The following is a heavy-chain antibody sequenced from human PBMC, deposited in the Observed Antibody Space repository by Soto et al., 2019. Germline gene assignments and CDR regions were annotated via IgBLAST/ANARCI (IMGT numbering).Heavy chain of an antibody. CDR2: INYSGST. D-gene: IGHD2-15*01. J-gene: IGHJ3*02. CDR1: GGSFSGYY. V-gene: IGHV4-34*09. Sequence: SETLSLTCAVYGGSFSGYYWSWIRQPPGKGLEWIGYINYSGSTYYNPSLKSRVTISVDTSKNQFSLKLSSVTAADTAVYYCARASVRGYVVVVAATWYDAFDIWGQGTMVTVSS. CDR3: ARASVRGYVVVVAATWYDAFDI.